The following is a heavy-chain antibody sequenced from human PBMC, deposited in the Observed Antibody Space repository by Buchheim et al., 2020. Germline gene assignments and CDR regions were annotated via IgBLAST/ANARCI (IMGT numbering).Heavy chain of an antibody. Sequence: EVQLLESGGGLEQPGGSLRLSCAASGFTFSSYAMSWVRQAPGKGLEWVSAISGSGGSTYYADSVKGRFTISRDSSKKKLYLQMNSLRAEDTAVYYCVKDEDQLVLWEYYQHWGQGTL. CDR3: VKDEDQLVLWEYYQH. V-gene: IGHV3-23*01. D-gene: IGHD6-6*01. CDR2: ISGSGGST. CDR1: GFTFSSYA. J-gene: IGHJ1*01.